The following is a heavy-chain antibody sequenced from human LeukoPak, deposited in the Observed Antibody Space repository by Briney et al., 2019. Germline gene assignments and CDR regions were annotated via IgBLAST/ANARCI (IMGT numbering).Heavy chain of an antibody. D-gene: IGHD3-10*02. CDR2: IKKDGSEK. J-gene: IGHJ6*04. V-gene: IGHV3-7*01. CDR1: GFTFSSYA. Sequence: PGGSLRLSCAASGFTFSSYAMRWVRQAAGEGLEWVANIKKDGSEKYYVDSVKGRFTISRDNAKNSLYLQMNSLRAEDTAVYYCAELGITMIGGVWGKGTTVTISS. CDR3: AELGITMIGGV.